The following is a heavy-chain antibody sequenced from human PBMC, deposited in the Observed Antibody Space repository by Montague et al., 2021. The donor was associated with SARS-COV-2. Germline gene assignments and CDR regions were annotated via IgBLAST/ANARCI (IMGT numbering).Heavy chain of an antibody. CDR1: GGSINSFY. CDR2: VHHSGST. V-gene: IGHV4-59*08. CDR3: ATQAGGFTSGSLDY. Sequence: SETLSLTCTVSGGSINSFYWSWVWLPPAKRMEWIGYVHHSGSTKYYHSPQSGGPITLDASRNQHSLKLSSVTAADTATDYCATQAGGFTSGSLDYWGQGTLVTVSS. D-gene: IGHD6-13*01. J-gene: IGHJ4*02.